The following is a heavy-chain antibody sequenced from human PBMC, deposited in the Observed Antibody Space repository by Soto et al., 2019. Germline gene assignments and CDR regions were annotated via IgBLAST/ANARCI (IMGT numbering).Heavy chain of an antibody. V-gene: IGHV4-28*01. Sequence: QVQLQESGPGLVKPSDTLSLTCAVSGYSISSSNWWGWILQPPGKGREWIGYMYYSGTTYYNPSLKSRVSMSVHTSETQVALKLTSVTAVDTAVDYCARREIQGPIDYWGQGTLVTVSS. CDR1: GYSISSSNW. CDR3: ARREIQGPIDY. CDR2: MYYSGTT. J-gene: IGHJ4*02. D-gene: IGHD1-26*01.